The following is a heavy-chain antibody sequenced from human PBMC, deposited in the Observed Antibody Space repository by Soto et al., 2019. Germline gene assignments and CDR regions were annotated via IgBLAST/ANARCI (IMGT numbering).Heavy chain of an antibody. CDR2: IYYSGST. J-gene: IGHJ5*02. D-gene: IGHD4-17*01. CDR1: GGSIVSSSYY. CDR3: ARHRDYGWFDP. V-gene: IGHV4-39*01. Sequence: SETLSLRCTAVGGSIVSSSYYWGLIRQPPGKGLEWIGSIYYSGSTYYNPSLKSRVTISVDTSKNQFSLKLSSVTAADTAVYYCARHRDYGWFDPWGQGTLVTVSS.